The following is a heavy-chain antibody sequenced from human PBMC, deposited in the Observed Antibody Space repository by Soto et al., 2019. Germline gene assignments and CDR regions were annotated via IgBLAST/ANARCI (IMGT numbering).Heavy chain of an antibody. CDR2: ISSSSTI. D-gene: IGHD4-17*01. J-gene: IGHJ3*02. V-gene: IGHV3-48*01. Sequence: EVQLVESGGGLVQPGGSLRLSCAASGFIFSTYSMNWVRQAPGKGLEWVSYISSSSTIYYADSVKGRFTISRDNAKNSLYLQMNSLRPEDTAVYYCARDQVRGYGDYVDAFDIWGQGTMVTVSS. CDR3: ARDQVRGYGDYVDAFDI. CDR1: GFIFSTYS.